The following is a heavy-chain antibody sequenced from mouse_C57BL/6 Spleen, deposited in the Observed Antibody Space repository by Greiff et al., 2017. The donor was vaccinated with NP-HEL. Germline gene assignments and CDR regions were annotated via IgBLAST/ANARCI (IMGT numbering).Heavy chain of an antibody. CDR3: TRMRDYPFAY. J-gene: IGHJ3*01. CDR1: GYTFTSYW. V-gene: IGHV1-5*01. CDR2: IYPGNSDT. D-gene: IGHD2-4*01. Sequence: EVQLQQSGTVLARPGASVKMSCKTSGYTFTSYWMHWVKQRPGQGLEWIGDIYPGNSDTSYNQKFKGKAKLTAVTSASTAYMELSSLTNEDSAVYYCTRMRDYPFAYWGQGTLVTVSA.